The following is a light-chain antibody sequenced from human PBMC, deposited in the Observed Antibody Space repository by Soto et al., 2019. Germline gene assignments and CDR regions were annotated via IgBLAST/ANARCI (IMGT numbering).Light chain of an antibody. V-gene: IGKV3-20*01. Sequence: DIVLTPSPGTLSLSPGERATLYCRASQSVSSNHLAWYQQKPGQAPRLLIYGGSSRATGIPVRFSGSGSETDFTLTITRLEPEDFAMYYCQQYSSSRTFGQGTKVDI. CDR3: QQYSSSRT. CDR1: QSVSSNH. CDR2: GGS. J-gene: IGKJ1*01.